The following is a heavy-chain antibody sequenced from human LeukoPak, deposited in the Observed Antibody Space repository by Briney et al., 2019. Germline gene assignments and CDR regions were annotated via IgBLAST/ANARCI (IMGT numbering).Heavy chain of an antibody. V-gene: IGHV4-34*01. J-gene: IGHJ5*02. D-gene: IGHD6-6*01. CDR2: INHSGST. CDR1: GGSFSGYY. Sequence: SETLSLTCAAYGGSFSGYYWSWIRQPPGKGLEWIGEINHSGSTNYNPSLESRVTISVDTSKNQFSLKLSSVTAADTAVYYCARGGRRINWFDPWGQGTLVTVSS. CDR3: ARGGRRINWFDP.